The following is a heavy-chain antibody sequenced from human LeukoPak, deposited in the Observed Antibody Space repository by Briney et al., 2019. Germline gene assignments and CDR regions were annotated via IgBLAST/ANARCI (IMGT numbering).Heavy chain of an antibody. CDR2: ISGSGGST. V-gene: IGHV3-23*01. Sequence: GGSLRLSCAASGFTFSSYAMSWVRQAPGKGLEWVSAISGSGGSTYYADSVKGRFTISRDNYKNTLYLQMNSLRAEDTAVYYCAKARGYSYGYKGAFDYWGQGTLVTVSS. D-gene: IGHD5-18*01. CDR1: GFTFSSYA. CDR3: AKARGYSYGYKGAFDY. J-gene: IGHJ4*02.